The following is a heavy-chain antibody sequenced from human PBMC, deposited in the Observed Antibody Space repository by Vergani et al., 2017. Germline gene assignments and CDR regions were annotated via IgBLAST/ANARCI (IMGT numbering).Heavy chain of an antibody. CDR2: IHHSGDT. CDR3: ERHRGSGGFFPSSYFYGMDV. V-gene: IGHV4-38-2*01. CDR1: DSSIMTNPY. D-gene: IGHD3-10*01. Sequence: QVQLQESGPGLVKPSETLTLTCDVSDSSIMTNPYWGWFRQSPGKGLEWIGCIHHSGDTHYNSSLKSRVSISIVSSSKFSLSLTSVTAADTAIYYCERHRGSGGFFPSSYFYGMDVGGHGTTVTVSS. J-gene: IGHJ6*02.